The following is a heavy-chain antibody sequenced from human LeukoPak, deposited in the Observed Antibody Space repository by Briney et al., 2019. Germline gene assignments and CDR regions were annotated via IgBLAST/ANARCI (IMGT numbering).Heavy chain of an antibody. J-gene: IGHJ6*02. CDR1: GFTFSSYS. Sequence: GGSLRLSCAASGFTFSSYSMNWVRQAPGKGLEWVSSISSSSSYIYYADSVKGRFTISRDNAKNSLYLQMNSLRAEDTAVYYCAVWPVARESYMGYYGMDVWGQGTTVTVSS. V-gene: IGHV3-21*01. D-gene: IGHD1-26*01. CDR2: ISSSSSYI. CDR3: AVWPVARESYMGYYGMDV.